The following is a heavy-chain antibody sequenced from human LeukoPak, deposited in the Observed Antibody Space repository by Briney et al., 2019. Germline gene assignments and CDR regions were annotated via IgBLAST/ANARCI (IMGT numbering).Heavy chain of an antibody. CDR3: ARRNDSSGIDHFDY. CDR2: IIPIFGTA. CDR1: GGTFSSYA. J-gene: IGHJ4*02. V-gene: IGHV1-69*13. Sequence: SVTLSCTASGGTFSSYAMSWVRQAPGQGLEWMGGIIPIFGTANYAQKFQGRVTITADESTSTAYMKLSSLRSEDTAVYYCARRNDSSGIDHFDYWGQGTLVTVSS. D-gene: IGHD6-19*01.